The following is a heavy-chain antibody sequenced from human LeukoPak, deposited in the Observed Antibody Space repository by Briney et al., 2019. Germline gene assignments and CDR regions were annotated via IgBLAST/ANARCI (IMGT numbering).Heavy chain of an antibody. V-gene: IGHV3-53*01. J-gene: IGHJ4*02. CDR2: IYSGGST. D-gene: IGHD3-10*01. Sequence: PGGSLRLSCAASGFTVSSNYMSWVRQAPGKGLEWVSVIYSGGSTYYADSVKGRLTISRDNSKNTLYLQMNSLRAEDTAVYYCARAGGSGSYNFDYWGQGTLVTVSS. CDR3: ARAGGSGSYNFDY. CDR1: GFTVSSNY.